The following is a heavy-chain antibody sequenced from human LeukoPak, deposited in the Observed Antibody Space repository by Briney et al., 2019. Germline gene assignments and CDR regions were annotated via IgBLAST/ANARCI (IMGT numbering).Heavy chain of an antibody. V-gene: IGHV3-7*01. CDR1: GFTSSSYW. CDR3: AREITMPGGGPGGKDY. J-gene: IGHJ4*02. D-gene: IGHD3-10*01. CDR2: IKQDGSEK. Sequence: PGGSLRLSCAASGFTSSSYWLTWVRQAPGKGLEWVANIKQDGSEKYYVDSVKGRFTISRDNAKNSLYLHMNSLRAEDTAVYYCAREITMPGGGPGGKDYGGQGPLVTVSS.